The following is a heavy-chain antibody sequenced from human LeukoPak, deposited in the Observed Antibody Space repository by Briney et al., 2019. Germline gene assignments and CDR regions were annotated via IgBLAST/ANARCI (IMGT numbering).Heavy chain of an antibody. V-gene: IGHV3-23*01. CDR3: AKGGMVAATHFDY. Sequence: GGSLRLSCAASGFTFSSYAMSWVRQAPGKGLEWVSTISGSDGSTYYADSVKGRFTISRDNSKKTLYLQMNSLRAEDTAVYYCAKGGMVAATHFDYWGQGTLVTVSS. J-gene: IGHJ4*02. D-gene: IGHD2-15*01. CDR1: GFTFSSYA. CDR2: ISGSDGST.